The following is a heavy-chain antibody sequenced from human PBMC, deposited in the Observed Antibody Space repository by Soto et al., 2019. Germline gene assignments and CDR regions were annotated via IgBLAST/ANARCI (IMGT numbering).Heavy chain of an antibody. J-gene: IGHJ4*02. V-gene: IGHV3-23*01. D-gene: IGHD3-10*01. CDR1: GFTFSNYA. CDR3: AKDGFSGSGKYYFDY. Sequence: VHLLESGGGLVQPGGSLRLSCAASGFTFSNYAMNWVRQAPGKGLEWVSVISDSGGSTYYADSVKGRFTISRDKSKNTLYLHMNSLTAEDTAVYYCAKDGFSGSGKYYFDYWGQGTLVTVSS. CDR2: ISDSGGST.